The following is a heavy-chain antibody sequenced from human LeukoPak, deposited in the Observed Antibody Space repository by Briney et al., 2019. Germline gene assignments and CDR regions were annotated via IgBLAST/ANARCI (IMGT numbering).Heavy chain of an antibody. J-gene: IGHJ6*02. Sequence: GGSLRLSCAASGFTFSSYSMNWVRQAPGKGLEWVSSISRSSSYIYYADSVKGRFTISRDNAKNSLYLQMNSLRAEDTAVYYCARDRGDQLVAPMDVWGQGTTVTVSS. CDR3: ARDRGDQLVAPMDV. CDR2: ISRSSSYI. V-gene: IGHV3-21*01. CDR1: GFTFSSYS. D-gene: IGHD2-21*02.